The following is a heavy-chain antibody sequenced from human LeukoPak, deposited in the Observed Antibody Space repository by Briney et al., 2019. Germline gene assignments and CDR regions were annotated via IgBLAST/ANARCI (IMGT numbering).Heavy chain of an antibody. Sequence: GESLKISCKGSGYSVTSYWIGWVRQMPGKGLEWMGIIYPGDSDTRYSPSFQGQVTISADKSISTAYLQWSSLKASDTAMYYCARVYDSSGYYFDYWGQGTLVTVSS. CDR3: ARVYDSSGYYFDY. V-gene: IGHV5-51*01. D-gene: IGHD3-22*01. CDR1: GYSVTSYW. J-gene: IGHJ4*02. CDR2: IYPGDSDT.